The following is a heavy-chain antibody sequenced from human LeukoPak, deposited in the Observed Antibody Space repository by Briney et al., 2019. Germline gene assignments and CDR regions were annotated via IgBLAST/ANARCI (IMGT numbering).Heavy chain of an antibody. V-gene: IGHV3-7*03. CDR2: INPDGSGK. J-gene: IGHJ6*02. Sequence: GGSLRLSCVASGFGFSTFWMSWVRQAPGKGPEWVANINPDGSGKYHVDFVKGRITISRDNAKNSLYLQMNSLRAEDTAVYYCARDLNPNYYYYGVDVWGQGTTVTVSS. CDR3: ARDLNPNYYYYGVDV. CDR1: GFGFSTFW.